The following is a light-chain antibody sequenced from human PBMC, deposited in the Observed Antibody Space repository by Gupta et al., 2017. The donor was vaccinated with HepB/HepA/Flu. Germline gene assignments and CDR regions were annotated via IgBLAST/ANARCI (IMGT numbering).Light chain of an antibody. CDR3: LQPDSFPLS. CDR1: QDISRW. Sequence: PSSVSASVGDRVTITCRASQDISRWLAWYQQKPGEAPRLLIYSASTLQSGVPSRFSGSGFGTAFTLTISSLQPEDSATYYCLQPDSFPLSFGQGTKLEI. CDR2: SAS. J-gene: IGKJ2*03. V-gene: IGKV1-12*01.